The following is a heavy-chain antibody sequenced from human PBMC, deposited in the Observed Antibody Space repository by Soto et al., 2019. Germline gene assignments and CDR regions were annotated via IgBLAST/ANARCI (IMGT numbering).Heavy chain of an antibody. CDR1: GYTFTSYA. V-gene: IGHV1-3*01. D-gene: IGHD3-9*01. CDR3: ARASIRYFGWSLGY. Sequence: ASVKVSCKASGYTFTSYAMHWVRQAPGQRLEWVGWINAVNGNTKYSQKFQGRVTITRDTPASTAYMELSSLRSEDTAVYYCARASIRYFGWSLGYWGQGTLVTVSS. J-gene: IGHJ4*02. CDR2: INAVNGNT.